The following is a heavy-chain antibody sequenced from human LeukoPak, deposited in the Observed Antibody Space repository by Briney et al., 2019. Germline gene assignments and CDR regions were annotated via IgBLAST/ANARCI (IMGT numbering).Heavy chain of an antibody. Sequence: GGSLRLSCAASGFTFSSYWMSWVRQAPGKGLEWVANIKQDGSEKYYVDSVKGRFTISRDNAKNSLYLQMNSLRAEDTAVYYCARLGRRGGWDYDSSGYYYDSWGQGTLVTVSS. CDR3: ARLGRRGGWDYDSSGYYYDS. CDR2: IKQDGSEK. J-gene: IGHJ5*01. CDR1: GFTFSSYW. V-gene: IGHV3-7*01. D-gene: IGHD3-22*01.